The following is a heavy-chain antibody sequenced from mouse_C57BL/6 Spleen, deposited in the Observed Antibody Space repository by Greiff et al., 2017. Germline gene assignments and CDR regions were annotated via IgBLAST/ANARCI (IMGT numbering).Heavy chain of an antibody. CDR1: GYTFTDYE. J-gene: IGHJ3*01. CDR3: TREDYYGSSYAFAY. Sequence: VKLMESGAELVRPGASVTLSCKASGYTFTDYEMHWVKQTPVHGLEWIGAIDPDTGGTAYNQKFKGKAILTADKSSSTAYMELRSLTSEYSAVYYCTREDYYGSSYAFAYWGQGTLVTVSA. D-gene: IGHD1-1*01. CDR2: IDPDTGGT. V-gene: IGHV1-15*01.